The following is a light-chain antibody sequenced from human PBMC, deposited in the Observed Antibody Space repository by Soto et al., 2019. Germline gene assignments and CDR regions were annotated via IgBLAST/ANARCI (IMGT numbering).Light chain of an antibody. J-gene: IGLJ1*01. Sequence: QSALAEPASVSGSPGQSISISGTGTSSDVGRYNYVSWYQHHPGKAPKLMIYDVSNRPSGVSNRFSGSKSGNTASLTISGLRAEDEAEYYCSSYTSTSPYYVFGTGTKLTVL. V-gene: IGLV2-14*03. CDR3: SSYTSTSPYYV. CDR1: SSDVGRYNY. CDR2: DVS.